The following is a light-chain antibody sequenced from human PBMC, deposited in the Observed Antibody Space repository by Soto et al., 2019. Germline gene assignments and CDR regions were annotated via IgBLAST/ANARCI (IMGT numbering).Light chain of an antibody. CDR1: QSISNF. J-gene: IGKJ1*01. V-gene: IGKV1-39*01. CDR3: QQSYNTPRT. CDR2: AAS. Sequence: DIPMTQSQSSLSASVGDRVTNTCRASQSISNFLHWYQQKPGKAPKLLIYAASRLQSGVPSTFSGSGSGTDFPLTISSLQPEDFATYYCQQSYNTPRTFGQGTKLEIK.